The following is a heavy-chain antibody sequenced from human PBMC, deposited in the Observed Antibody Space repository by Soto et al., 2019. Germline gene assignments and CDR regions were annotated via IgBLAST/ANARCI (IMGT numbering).Heavy chain of an antibody. D-gene: IGHD6-13*01. CDR3: AKDGAIGAADYFLDY. J-gene: IGHJ4*02. Sequence: GGSLRLSCAASGFTFSNYAIHWVRQAPGKGLEWVAVIASDGKDKRYADSAKGRFTISRDNSKNTVYLQMNSLRGEDTAVYYCAKDGAIGAADYFLDYWGQGSLVTVSS. V-gene: IGHV3-30*18. CDR1: GFTFSNYA. CDR2: IASDGKDK.